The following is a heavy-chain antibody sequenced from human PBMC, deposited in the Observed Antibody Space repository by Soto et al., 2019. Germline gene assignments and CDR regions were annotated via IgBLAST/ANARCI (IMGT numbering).Heavy chain of an antibody. CDR3: ARVGCSSTSCWPGDYYYYGKDV. D-gene: IGHD2-2*01. Sequence: GGSLRLSCAASGFTFSSYAMHWVRQAPGKGLEWVAVISYDGSNKYYADSVKGRFTISRDNSKNTLYLQMNSLRAEDTAVYYCARVGCSSTSCWPGDYYYYGKDVWGQGTMVTVSS. V-gene: IGHV3-30-3*01. J-gene: IGHJ6*02. CDR1: GFTFSSYA. CDR2: ISYDGSNK.